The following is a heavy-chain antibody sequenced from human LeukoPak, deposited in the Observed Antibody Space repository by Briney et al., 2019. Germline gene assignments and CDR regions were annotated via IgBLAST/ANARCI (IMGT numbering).Heavy chain of an antibody. J-gene: IGHJ4*02. Sequence: GGSLRLSCAASGFTFRRYGMSWVRQAPGKGLEWVAFIRYDGSNKYYADSVKGRFTISRDNSKNTLYLQMNSLRAEDTAVYYCAKEGYDSSGYYHFDYWGQGTLVTVSS. D-gene: IGHD3-22*01. CDR3: AKEGYDSSGYYHFDY. V-gene: IGHV3-30*02. CDR2: IRYDGSNK. CDR1: GFTFRRYG.